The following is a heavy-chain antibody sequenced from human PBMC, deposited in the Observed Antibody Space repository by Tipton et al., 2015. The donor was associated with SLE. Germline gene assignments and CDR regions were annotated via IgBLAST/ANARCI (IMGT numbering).Heavy chain of an antibody. CDR1: GDSISRSNYY. J-gene: IGHJ4*02. CDR2: IFYRGST. V-gene: IGHV4-39*07. Sequence: GLVKPSETLSLTCTVSGDSISRSNYYWGWIRQPPGKGLEWIGSIFYRGSTHYNPSLKSRITISVDTSKNHFSLKLSSVTAADTAVYCCARHSDLGNYYSALPYWGQGILVTVSS. D-gene: IGHD3-22*01. CDR3: ARHSDLGNYYSALPY.